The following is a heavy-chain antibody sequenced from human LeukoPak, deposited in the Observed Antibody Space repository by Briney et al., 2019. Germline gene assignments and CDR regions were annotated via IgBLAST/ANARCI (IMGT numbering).Heavy chain of an antibody. CDR1: GFTFDDYG. V-gene: IGHV3-20*04. CDR2: INWNGGST. D-gene: IGHD6-19*01. CDR3: ARGMGYSSGWYYFDY. Sequence: PGGSLRLSCAASGFTFDDYGMSWVRQAPGKGLGWVSGINWNGGSTGYADSVKGRFTISRDNAKNSLYLQMNSLRAEDTALYYCARGMGYSSGWYYFDYWGQGTLVTVPS. J-gene: IGHJ4*02.